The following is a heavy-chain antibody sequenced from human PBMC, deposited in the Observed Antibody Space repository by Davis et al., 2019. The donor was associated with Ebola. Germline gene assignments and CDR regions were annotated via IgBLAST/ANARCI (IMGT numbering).Heavy chain of an antibody. V-gene: IGHV1-18*04. D-gene: IGHD1-1*01. J-gene: IGHJ4*02. CDR3: ARPQIPTTSDH. Sequence: ASVKVSCKASGYTFTNYGITWVRQAPGQGLEWMGWINPHNGNTNYAQNVQGRVTMTTDTSTSTAYMEVGSLKSDDTAVYYCARPQIPTTSDHWGQGTLVTVSS. CDR2: INPHNGNT. CDR1: GYTFTNYG.